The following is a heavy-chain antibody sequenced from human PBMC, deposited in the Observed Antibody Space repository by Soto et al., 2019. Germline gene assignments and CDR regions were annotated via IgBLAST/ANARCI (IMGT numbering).Heavy chain of an antibody. V-gene: IGHV4-30-2*01. CDR2: IYHSGST. Sequence: QLQLQESGSGLVKPSQTLSLTCAVSGGSISSGGYSWSWIRQPPGKGLEWIGYIYHSGSTYYNPSPXSXXTIAVDRSKIHFSLKLSSVTAADTAVYYCARVPGPWGQGTLVTVSS. J-gene: IGHJ5*02. CDR1: GGSISSGGYS. CDR3: ARVPGP.